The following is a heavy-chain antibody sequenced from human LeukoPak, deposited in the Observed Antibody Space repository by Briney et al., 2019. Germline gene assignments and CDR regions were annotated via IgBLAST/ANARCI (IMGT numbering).Heavy chain of an antibody. V-gene: IGHV3-53*01. D-gene: IGHD1-26*01. CDR2: IYSGGST. CDR1: GFTVSSNY. J-gene: IGHJ4*02. CDR3: ARDQGGSYSY. Sequence: GGSLRLSCAASGFTVSSNYMSWVRQAPGKGLEWVSVIYSGGSTYYADSVKGRFTISRDNAKNSLYLQMNSLRAEDTAVYYCARDQGGSYSYWGQGTLVTVSS.